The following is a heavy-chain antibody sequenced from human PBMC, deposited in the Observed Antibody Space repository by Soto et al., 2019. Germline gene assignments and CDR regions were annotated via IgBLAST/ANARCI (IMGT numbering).Heavy chain of an antibody. V-gene: IGHV4-59*08. J-gene: IGHJ3*02. CDR1: GGPISRYY. CDR3: ARHLHNEWPTFEDAFDI. CDR2: IYYSGST. Sequence: SETLCLTCTVSGGPISRYYWSGIRQPPGKGLEWIGYIYYSGSTNYNPSLKSRGSISVDTSKNQFSLRLSSVTAADTAVYYCARHLHNEWPTFEDAFDIWGQGTMVTVSS. D-gene: IGHD3-3*01.